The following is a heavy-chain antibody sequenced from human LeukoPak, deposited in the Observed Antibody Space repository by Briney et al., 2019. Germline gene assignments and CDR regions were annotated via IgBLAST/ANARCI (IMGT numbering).Heavy chain of an antibody. J-gene: IGHJ3*02. Sequence: ASETLSLTCTVSGGSISSGGYYWSWIRQHPGKGLEWIGYIYYSGSTYYNPSLKSRVTISVDTSKNQFSLKLSSVTAADTAVYYCARDGSTSCYKNSVCAFDIWGQGTMVTVSS. V-gene: IGHV4-31*03. CDR1: GGSISSGGYY. D-gene: IGHD2-2*02. CDR2: IYYSGST. CDR3: ARDGSTSCYKNSVCAFDI.